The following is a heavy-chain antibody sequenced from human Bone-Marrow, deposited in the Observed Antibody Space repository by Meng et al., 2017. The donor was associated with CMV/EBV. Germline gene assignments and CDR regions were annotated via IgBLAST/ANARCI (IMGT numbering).Heavy chain of an antibody. D-gene: IGHD3-22*01. CDR3: ARDSEGYESSGRSPYYFDY. V-gene: IGHV3-30-3*01. CDR1: GFKFNTYA. CDR2: ISYDGSNK. J-gene: IGHJ4*02. Sequence: GESLKISCAASGFKFNTYAMHWVRQAPGKGLEWVAVISYDGSNKYFADSVKGRFTISRDNSKNKMYLQMHSLRSEDTAVYYCARDSEGYESSGRSPYYFDYWGRGPLVPVSS.